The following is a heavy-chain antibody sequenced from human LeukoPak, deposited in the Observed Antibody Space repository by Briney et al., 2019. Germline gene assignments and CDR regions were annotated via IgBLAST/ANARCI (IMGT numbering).Heavy chain of an antibody. V-gene: IGHV4-39*01. D-gene: IGHD2-2*01. Sequence: SESLSLTCTVSGGSISSSSYYWGWIRQPPGKGLEWIGSIYYSGSTYYNPSLKSRVTISLDTSKNQFSLKLSSVTAADTAVYYCATSRQLLDNWFDPWGQGTLVTVSS. CDR2: IYYSGST. CDR3: ATSRQLLDNWFDP. J-gene: IGHJ5*02. CDR1: GGSISSSSYY.